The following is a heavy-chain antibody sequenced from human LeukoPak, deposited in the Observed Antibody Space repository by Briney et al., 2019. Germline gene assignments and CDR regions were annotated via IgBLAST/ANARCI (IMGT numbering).Heavy chain of an antibody. CDR3: AKGTWCNAFDI. Sequence: GRSLRLSCAASGFTFDDYAMHWVRQAPGKGLEWVSGISWNSGSIGYADSVKGRFTISRDNAKNSLYLQMNSLRAEDMALYYCAKGTWCNAFDIWGQGTMVTVSS. D-gene: IGHD2-8*02. J-gene: IGHJ3*02. CDR1: GFTFDDYA. V-gene: IGHV3-9*03. CDR2: ISWNSGSI.